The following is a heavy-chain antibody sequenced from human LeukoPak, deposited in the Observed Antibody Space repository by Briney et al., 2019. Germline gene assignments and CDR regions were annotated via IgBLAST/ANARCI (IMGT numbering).Heavy chain of an antibody. V-gene: IGHV4-59*08. CDR2: IYYSGTT. CDR1: GGSFSGYY. CDR3: ARRGVPGTGFLWFDP. Sequence: PSETLSLTCAVYGGSFSGYYCSWIRQPPGKGLEWIGFIYYSGTTNYNPSLESRVTISVDTSKNQFSLKLRSVTAADTAVYYCARRGVPGTGFLWFDPWGQGTLVTVSS. J-gene: IGHJ5*02. D-gene: IGHD6-19*01.